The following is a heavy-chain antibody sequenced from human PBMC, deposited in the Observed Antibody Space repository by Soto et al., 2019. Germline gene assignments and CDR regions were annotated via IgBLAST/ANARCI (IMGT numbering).Heavy chain of an antibody. Sequence: EVQLLESGGGLVQPGGSLRLSCAASGFTFSSYAMSWVRQAPGKGLEWVSAISGSGGSTYYADSVKGRFTISRDNSKNTLYLQMENMSVEDTAIYSSAQTVGAARPGADHWGQGTLVTVSS. CDR1: GFTFSSYA. J-gene: IGHJ5*02. V-gene: IGHV3-23*01. CDR3: AQTVGAARPGADH. CDR2: ISGSGGST. D-gene: IGHD2-15*01.